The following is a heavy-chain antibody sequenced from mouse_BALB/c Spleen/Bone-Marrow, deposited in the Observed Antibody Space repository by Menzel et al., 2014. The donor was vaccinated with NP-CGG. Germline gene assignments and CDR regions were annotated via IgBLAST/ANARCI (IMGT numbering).Heavy chain of an antibody. V-gene: IGHV1-85*01. CDR3: VRSRLRDWYFDV. D-gene: IGHD1-2*01. Sequence: QVTLKEWGVELVKPGASVKLPCKASGKTLTSYDINWVRQRHEQGLGWIGWIFPGDSTTKYNEKFKGKATLSTDKSSSTFLMLISMLTSEDSSVYFCVRSRLRDWYFDVWGAGTTVTISS. J-gene: IGHJ1*01. CDR2: IFPGDSTT. CDR1: GKTLTSYD.